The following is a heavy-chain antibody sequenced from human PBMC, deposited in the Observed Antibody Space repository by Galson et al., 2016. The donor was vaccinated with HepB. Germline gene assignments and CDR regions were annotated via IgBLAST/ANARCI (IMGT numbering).Heavy chain of an antibody. J-gene: IGHJ4*02. CDR2: ISGGSGDI. Sequence: SVKVSCKASGYSFSRYAIHWMRQAPGQGLEWMARISGGSGDIVFSQKFQDRVTLSRDTSANAVYMELSSLRSEDTAVYYCARGGTATFDYWGQGTLVTVSS. CDR1: GYSFSRYA. V-gene: IGHV1-3*01. CDR3: ARGGTATFDY. D-gene: IGHD3-10*01.